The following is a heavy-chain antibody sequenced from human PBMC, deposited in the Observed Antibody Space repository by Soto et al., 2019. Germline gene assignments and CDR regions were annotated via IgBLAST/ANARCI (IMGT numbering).Heavy chain of an antibody. D-gene: IGHD6-13*01. CDR3: AKGLWQKLAM. Sequence: EVQLLESGGGLVQPGGSLRLSCAASGFTFSSYAMSWVLQAPGKGLEWVSAISGSGGITYYADAVKGRFTISRDNSKNTLYLQMNILRAEDTDVYYCAKGLWQKLAMGGQGTLVTVSS. J-gene: IGHJ4*02. CDR1: GFTFSSYA. CDR2: ISGSGGIT. V-gene: IGHV3-23*01.